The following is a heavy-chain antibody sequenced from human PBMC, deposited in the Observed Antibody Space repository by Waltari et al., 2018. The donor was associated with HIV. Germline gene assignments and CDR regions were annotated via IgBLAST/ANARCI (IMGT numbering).Heavy chain of an antibody. V-gene: IGHV4-31*03. CDR2: IYYSGST. Sequence: QVQLQESGPGLVKPSQTLSLTCTVSGGSISSGGSYWSWIRQHPGKGLEWIGYIYYSGSTYYNPSLKSRVTISVDTSKNQFSLKLSSVTAADTAVYYCARVLSAGGVRWFDPWGQGTLVTVSS. CDR1: GGSISSGGSY. CDR3: ARVLSAGGVRWFDP. D-gene: IGHD3-16*01. J-gene: IGHJ5*02.